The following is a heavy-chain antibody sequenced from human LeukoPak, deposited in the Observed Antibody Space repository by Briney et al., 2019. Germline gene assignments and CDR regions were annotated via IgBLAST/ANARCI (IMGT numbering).Heavy chain of an antibody. Sequence: PSETLSLTCAVSGGSICSGGYSWSWIRQPPGKGLEWIGYVYHSGSTYYTPSLKSRVTISVDRSKNQFSLKLSSVTAAYTAVYYCAREGYYGSGRHSFFDYWGQGTLVTVSS. D-gene: IGHD3-10*01. CDR3: AREGYYGSGRHSFFDY. J-gene: IGHJ4*02. V-gene: IGHV4-30-2*01. CDR1: GGSICSGGYS. CDR2: VYHSGST.